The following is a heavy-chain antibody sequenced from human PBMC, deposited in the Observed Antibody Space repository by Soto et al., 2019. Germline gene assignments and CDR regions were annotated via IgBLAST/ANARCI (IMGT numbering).Heavy chain of an antibody. CDR1: GYTFTNYA. CDR2: INAGNGNT. D-gene: IGHD6-13*01. V-gene: IGHV1-3*01. J-gene: IGHJ4*02. Sequence: GASVKVSCKASGYTFTNYAMHWVRQAPGQRLEWMGWINAGNGNTKYSQKFQGRVTITRDTSVSTAYMELSSLRSEDTAVYYCARVGAAAGPYYFDYWGQGTLVTVSS. CDR3: ARVGAAAGPYYFDY.